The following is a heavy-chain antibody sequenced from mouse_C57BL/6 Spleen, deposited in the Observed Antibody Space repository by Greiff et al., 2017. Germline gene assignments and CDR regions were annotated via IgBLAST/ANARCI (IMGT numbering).Heavy chain of an antibody. J-gene: IGHJ1*03. V-gene: IGHV1-19*01. CDR1: GYTFTDYY. Sequence: VQLQQSGPVLVKPGASVKMSCKASGYTFTDYYMNWVKQSHGKSLEWIGVINPYNGGTSYNQKFKGKATLTVDKSSSTAYMELNSLTSEDSAVYYCARLELHWYFDVWGTGTTVTVSS. CDR3: ARLELHWYFDV. CDR2: INPYNGGT. D-gene: IGHD1-1*01.